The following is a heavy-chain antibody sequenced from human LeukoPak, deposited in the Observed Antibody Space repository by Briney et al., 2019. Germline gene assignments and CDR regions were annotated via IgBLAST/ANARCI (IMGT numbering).Heavy chain of an antibody. V-gene: IGHV6-1*01. CDR1: GDSVSSNSAA. D-gene: IGHD2-15*01. J-gene: IGHJ4*02. CDR2: TYYRSKWYN. Sequence: SQTLSLTCAISGDSVSSNSAAWNWIRQSPSRGLEWLGRTYYRSKWYNDYALSVKSRITINQATSKNQFSLQLNSVTPEDTAVYYCTRNDCSGGSCFGNFEYWGQGTLVTVSS. CDR3: TRNDCSGGSCFGNFEY.